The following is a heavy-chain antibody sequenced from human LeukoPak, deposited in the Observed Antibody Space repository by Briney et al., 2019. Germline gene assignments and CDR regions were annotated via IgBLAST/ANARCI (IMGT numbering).Heavy chain of an antibody. CDR1: GGAMSSYY. D-gene: IGHD3-22*01. CDR3: ARQHTRGAVVALVDY. J-gene: IGHJ4*02. V-gene: IGHV4-59*08. CDR2: IYYSGST. Sequence: SETLSLTCTVSGGAMSSYYWSWIRQPPGKGLEWIGYIYYSGSTKYNPSLKSRVTISVDTSKNQFSLKLSSLTAADTAVYYCARQHTRGAVVALVDYWGQGTLVTASS.